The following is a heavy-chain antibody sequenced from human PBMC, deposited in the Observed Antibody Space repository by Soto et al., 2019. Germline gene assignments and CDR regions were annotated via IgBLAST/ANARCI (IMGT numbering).Heavy chain of an antibody. D-gene: IGHD1-1*01. Sequence: GGSLRLSCAASGFSFSDSWMSWIRQAPGEGLEWVANIKQDGSEKYYVDSVRGRFTISRDNAKNSLYLQMNSLRAEDTAVYFCARHSGTFFDYWAQGALVTGSS. CDR1: GFSFSDSW. CDR3: ARHSGTFFDY. J-gene: IGHJ4*02. CDR2: IKQDGSEK. V-gene: IGHV3-7*05.